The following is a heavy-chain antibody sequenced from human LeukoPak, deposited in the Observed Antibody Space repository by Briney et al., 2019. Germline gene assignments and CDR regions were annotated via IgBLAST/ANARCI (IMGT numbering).Heavy chain of an antibody. J-gene: IGHJ4*02. V-gene: IGHV3-43*02. CDR2: ISGDGGST. CDR3: AKDIAGYSSGWSDGD. CDR1: GFTFDDYA. D-gene: IGHD6-19*01. Sequence: PGGSLRLSCAASGFTFDDYAMHWVRQAPGKGLEWVSLISGDGGSTYYADSVKGRFTISRDNSKNSLYLQMNSLRTEDTALYYCAKDIAGYSSGWSDGDWGQGTLVTVSS.